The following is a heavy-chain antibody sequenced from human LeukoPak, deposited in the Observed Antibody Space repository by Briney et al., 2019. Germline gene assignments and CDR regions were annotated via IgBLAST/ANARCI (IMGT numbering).Heavy chain of an antibody. Sequence: GGSLRLSCAASGFTVSSNFMSWVRQAPGKGLECVSVIYSRGGTYYADSVQGRFTISRDASRNTLYLQMNSLRVEDTAVYYCAQGDSYYDFLLSVWGQGTMVTVSS. CDR2: IYSRGGT. V-gene: IGHV3-53*01. J-gene: IGHJ3*01. CDR1: GFTVSSNF. CDR3: AQGDSYYDFLLSV. D-gene: IGHD3-3*01.